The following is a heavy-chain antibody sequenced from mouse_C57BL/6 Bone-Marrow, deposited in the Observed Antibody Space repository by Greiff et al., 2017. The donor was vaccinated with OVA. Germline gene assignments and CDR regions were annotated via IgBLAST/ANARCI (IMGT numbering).Heavy chain of an antibody. D-gene: IGHD1-1*01. CDR1: GYAFSSSW. V-gene: IGHV1-82*01. Sequence: QVQLKESGPELVKPGASVKISCKASGYAFSSSWMNWVKQRPGQGLEWIGRIYPGDGDTNYNGKFKGKATLTADKSSSTAYMQLRCLTSEDSAVYVCARRVGSSPGDYWGQGTTLTVSS. J-gene: IGHJ2*01. CDR2: IYPGDGDT. CDR3: ARRVGSSPGDY.